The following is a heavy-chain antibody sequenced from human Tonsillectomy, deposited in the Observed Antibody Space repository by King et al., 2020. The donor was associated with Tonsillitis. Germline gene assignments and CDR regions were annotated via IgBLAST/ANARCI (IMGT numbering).Heavy chain of an antibody. J-gene: IGHJ6*03. CDR1: GGSISNVNHY. CDR2: IYTTGNT. CDR3: ARDRVTTPQIWYYYYYMDV. D-gene: IGHD4-11*01. V-gene: IGHV4-61*02. Sequence: QLQLQESGPGLVKPSQTLSLTCTVSGGSISNVNHYWSWIRQPAGKGLEWIGRIYTTGNTDYNPSLKSRVTMSLDTSKNQFSLRLSSVTAADTAVYYRARDRVTTPQIWYYYYYMDVWGKGTTVTVSS.